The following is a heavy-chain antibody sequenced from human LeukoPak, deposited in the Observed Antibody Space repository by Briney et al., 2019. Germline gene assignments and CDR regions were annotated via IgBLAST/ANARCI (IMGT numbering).Heavy chain of an antibody. CDR1: GFTFSSYG. Sequence: GGSLRLSCAASGFTFSSYGMHWVRQAPGKGLEWVAVIWYDGSNEYYPDSVKGRFTISRDNSKNTVYLQMNSQRVDDTAVYYCSKVYSSGWDLDAFDIWGQGTMVTVSS. J-gene: IGHJ3*02. D-gene: IGHD6-19*01. CDR2: IWYDGSNE. CDR3: SKVYSSGWDLDAFDI. V-gene: IGHV3-33*06.